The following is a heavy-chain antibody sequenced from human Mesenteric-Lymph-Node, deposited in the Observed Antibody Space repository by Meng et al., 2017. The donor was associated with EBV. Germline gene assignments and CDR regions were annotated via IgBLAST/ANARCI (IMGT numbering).Heavy chain of an antibody. CDR1: GGSISSGGYY. V-gene: IGHV4-30-4*01. Sequence: QVPLKESGPGLVKPSQTLSLTCAVSGGSISSGGYYWTWIRQPPGKGLEWIGYMYSSGSTYYNPSLESRFAMSLDTYKNQFSLRLTSVTAADTALYYCARGAYEGSGSKFADWGQGTLVTVSS. CDR2: MYSSGST. D-gene: IGHD3-10*01. J-gene: IGHJ4*02. CDR3: ARGAYEGSGSKFAD.